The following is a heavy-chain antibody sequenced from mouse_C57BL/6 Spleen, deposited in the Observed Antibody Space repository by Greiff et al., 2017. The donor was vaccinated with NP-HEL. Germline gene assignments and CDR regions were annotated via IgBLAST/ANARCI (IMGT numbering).Heavy chain of an antibody. CDR2: IYPGSGST. CDR3: ARWGYGNYVIAY. D-gene: IGHD2-1*01. V-gene: IGHV1-55*01. CDR1: GYTFTSYW. J-gene: IGHJ3*01. Sequence: QVQLQQSGAELVKPGASVKMSCKASGYTFTSYWITWVKQRPGQGLEWIGDIYPGSGSTNYNEKFKSKATLTVDTSSSTAYMQLSSLTSEDSAVYYCARWGYGNYVIAYWGQGTLVTVSA.